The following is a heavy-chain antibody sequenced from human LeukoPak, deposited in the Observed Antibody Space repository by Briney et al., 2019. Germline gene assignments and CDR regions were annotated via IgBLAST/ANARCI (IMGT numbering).Heavy chain of an antibody. J-gene: IGHJ4*02. V-gene: IGHV3-23*01. Sequence: GGSLRLSCAASGFTFSNYAMNWVRQAPGKGLEWVAVLIGSSGATDYADSVKGRFTISRDNSKNTLFLQMNSLRAEDTAVYFCAREASGYYRDYWGQGTLVTVSS. CDR2: LIGSSGAT. CDR1: GFTFSNYA. D-gene: IGHD3-3*01. CDR3: AREASGYYRDY.